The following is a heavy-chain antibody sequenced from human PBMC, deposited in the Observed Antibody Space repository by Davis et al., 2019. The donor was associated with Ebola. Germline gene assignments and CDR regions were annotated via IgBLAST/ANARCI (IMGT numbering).Heavy chain of an antibody. D-gene: IGHD3-3*01. CDR2: IYYSGST. CDR3: ARSVPGPSVLGVVIIPDYFDY. V-gene: IGHV4-39*01. J-gene: IGHJ4*02. Sequence: PSETLSLTCTVSGGSISSSSYYWGWIRQPPGKGLEWIGSIYYSGSTYYNPSLKSRVTISVDTSKNQFSLKLSSVTAADTAVYYCARSVPGPSVLGVVIIPDYFDYWGQGTLVTVSS. CDR1: GGSISSSSYY.